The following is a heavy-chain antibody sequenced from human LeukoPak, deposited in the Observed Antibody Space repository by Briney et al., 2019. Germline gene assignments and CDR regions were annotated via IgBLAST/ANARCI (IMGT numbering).Heavy chain of an antibody. J-gene: IGHJ4*02. CDR1: GGSISSGGYY. V-gene: IGHV4-31*03. CDR2: IYYSGST. D-gene: IGHD2-2*01. Sequence: SQTLSLTCTVSGGSISSGGYYWSWIRQHPGKGLEWIGYIYYSGSTYYNPSLKSRVTISVDTSKNQFSLKLSSVTAADTAVYYCGRVVARDGFDYWGQGTLVTVSS. CDR3: GRVVARDGFDY.